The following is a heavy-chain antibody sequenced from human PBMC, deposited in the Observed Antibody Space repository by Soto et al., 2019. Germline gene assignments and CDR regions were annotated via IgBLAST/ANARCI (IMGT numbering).Heavy chain of an antibody. J-gene: IGHJ4*02. CDR2: IIPIFGTA. V-gene: IGHV1-69*06. CDR1: GGTFSSYA. CDR3: ARDGGPGYCTNGVCFSR. D-gene: IGHD2-8*01. Sequence: SVKVSCKASGGTFSSYAISWVRPAPGQGLEWMGGIIPIFGTANYAQKFQGRVTITADKSTSTAYMELSSLRSEDTAVYYCARDGGPGYCTNGVCFSRWGQGTLVTVSS.